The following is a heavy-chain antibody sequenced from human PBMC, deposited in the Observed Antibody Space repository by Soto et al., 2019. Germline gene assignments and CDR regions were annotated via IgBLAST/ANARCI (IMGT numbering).Heavy chain of an antibody. CDR1: GVSITDYY. J-gene: IGHJ4*02. D-gene: IGHD3-10*01. CDR3: ASGEGRGKIHNY. CDR2: IYHSGPT. Sequence: SETLSLTCSVSGVSITDYYWTWIRQPPQKGLEWIGYIYHSGPTNYNPSLKSRVTFSVDTSKNQFSLRLSSVTAADTAVYYCASGEGRGKIHNYWGQGTLVTVSS. V-gene: IGHV4-59*01.